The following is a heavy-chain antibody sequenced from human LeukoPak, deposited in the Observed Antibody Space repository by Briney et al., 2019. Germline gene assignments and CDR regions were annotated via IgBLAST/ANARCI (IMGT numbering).Heavy chain of an antibody. J-gene: IGHJ5*02. CDR3: AKDRGITMQFDP. Sequence: GGSLRLSCAASGFTFSSYAMSWVRQAPGKGLEWVSVISGSGGSTYYADSVKGRFTISRDNSKNTLYLQMNSLRAEDTAVYYCAKDRGITMQFDPWGQGTLVTVSS. V-gene: IGHV3-23*01. CDR1: GFTFSSYA. CDR2: ISGSGGST. D-gene: IGHD3-10*01.